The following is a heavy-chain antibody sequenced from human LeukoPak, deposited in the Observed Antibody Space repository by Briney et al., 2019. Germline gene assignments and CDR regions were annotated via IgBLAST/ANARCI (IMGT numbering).Heavy chain of an antibody. CDR3: ARMAVYGYYFDY. Sequence: PSETLSLTCTVSGGSISSSRYYWGWIRQPPGKGLEWIGSIYYSGSTYYSPSLKSRVTISVDTSNNQFSLKLSSVTAADTAVYYCARMAVYGYYFDYWGQGTLVTVSS. CDR2: IYYSGST. V-gene: IGHV4-39*01. CDR1: GGSISSSRYY. D-gene: IGHD2/OR15-2a*01. J-gene: IGHJ4*02.